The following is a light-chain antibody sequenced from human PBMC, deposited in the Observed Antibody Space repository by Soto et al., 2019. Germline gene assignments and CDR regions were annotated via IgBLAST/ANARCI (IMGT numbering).Light chain of an antibody. CDR1: NIGSKS. CDR3: QVWDSSSDHP. Sequence: SYELTQPPSVSVAPGKTARITCGGNNIGSKSVHWYQQKPGQAPVLVIYYDSDRPSGIPERFSGSNSGNTATLTIIRVEAGDEADYYCQVWDSSSDHPFGGGTKLTVL. J-gene: IGLJ2*01. CDR2: YDS. V-gene: IGLV3-21*04.